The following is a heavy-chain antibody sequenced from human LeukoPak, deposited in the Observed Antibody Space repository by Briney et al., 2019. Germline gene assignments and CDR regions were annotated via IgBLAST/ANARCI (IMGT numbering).Heavy chain of an antibody. V-gene: IGHV3-11*01. D-gene: IGHD3-10*01. Sequence: GGSLRLSCAASGFTFSNYFMSWIRQAPGKGLEWVSYISSGSTIYYADSVKGRFTISRDNSKNTLYLQMNSLRAEDTAVYYCAGRGSGSYFDFWGQGTLVTVSS. CDR2: ISSGSTI. CDR1: GFTFSNYF. CDR3: AGRGSGSYFDF. J-gene: IGHJ4*02.